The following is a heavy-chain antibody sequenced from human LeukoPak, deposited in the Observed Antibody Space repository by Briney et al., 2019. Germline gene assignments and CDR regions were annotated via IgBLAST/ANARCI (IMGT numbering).Heavy chain of an antibody. D-gene: IGHD6-13*01. CDR2: ISGSGVST. CDR3: AKRIAAAGTNPDY. Sequence: PGGSLRLSCAASGFTFSSYAMSWVRQAPGKGLEWVSAISGSGVSTYYADSVKGRFTISRGNSKKTLYLQMNSLRAEDTAVYYCAKRIAAAGTNPDYWGQGTLVTVSS. V-gene: IGHV3-23*01. J-gene: IGHJ4*02. CDR1: GFTFSSYA.